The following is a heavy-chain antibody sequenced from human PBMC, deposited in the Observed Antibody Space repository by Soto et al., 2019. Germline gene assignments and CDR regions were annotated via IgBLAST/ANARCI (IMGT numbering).Heavy chain of an antibody. D-gene: IGHD3-10*01. CDR2: IYYSGST. V-gene: IGHV4-59*01. J-gene: IGHJ6*02. CDR3: AREVWFGERYGMDV. Sequence: SETLSLTCTVSGGSISSYYWSWIRQPPGKGLEWIGYIYYSGSTNYNPSLKSRVTISVDTSKNQFSLKLSSVTAADTAVYYCAREVWFGERYGMDVWGQGTTVTVSS. CDR1: GGSISSYY.